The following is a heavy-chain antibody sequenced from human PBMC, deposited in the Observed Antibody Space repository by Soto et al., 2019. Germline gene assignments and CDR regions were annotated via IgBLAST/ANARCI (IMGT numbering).Heavy chain of an antibody. CDR3: ARVYSSSWYPYYYYYGMDV. V-gene: IGHV4-39*01. CDR2: IYYSGST. D-gene: IGHD6-13*01. Sequence: SETLSLTCTVSGGSISSSSYYWGWIRQPPGKGLEWIGSIYYSGSTYYNPSLKSRVTISVDTSKNQFSLKLSSVTAADTAVYYCARVYSSSWYPYYYYYGMDVWGQGTTVT. J-gene: IGHJ6*02. CDR1: GGSISSSSYY.